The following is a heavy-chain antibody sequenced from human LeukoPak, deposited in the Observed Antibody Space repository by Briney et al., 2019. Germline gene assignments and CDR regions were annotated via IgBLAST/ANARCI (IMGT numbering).Heavy chain of an antibody. V-gene: IGHV3-21*01. CDR1: GFTLSSYA. Sequence: GGSLRLSCAASGFTLSSYAMNWVRQAPGKGLEWVSSISSSSSYIYYADSVKGRFTTSRDNAKNSLYLQMNSLRAEDTAVYYCARGGSSSFSFDYWGQGTLVTVSS. CDR2: ISSSSSYI. CDR3: ARGGSSSFSFDY. D-gene: IGHD6-13*01. J-gene: IGHJ4*02.